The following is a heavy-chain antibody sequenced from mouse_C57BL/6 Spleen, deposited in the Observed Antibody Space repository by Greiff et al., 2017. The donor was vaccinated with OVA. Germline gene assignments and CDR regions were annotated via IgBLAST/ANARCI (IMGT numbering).Heavy chain of an antibody. Sequence: VMLVESGPGLVAPSQSLSITCTVSGFSLTSYGVDWVRQPPGKGLEWLGVIWGGGSTNYNSALMSRMSISKDKSKSQVFLKMNRLQTEDTAMYYFAKHVRYYGSSYDAMDYWGQGTSVTVSS. CDR1: GFSLTSYG. J-gene: IGHJ4*01. CDR2: IWGGGST. D-gene: IGHD1-1*01. V-gene: IGHV2-9*01. CDR3: AKHVRYYGSSYDAMDY.